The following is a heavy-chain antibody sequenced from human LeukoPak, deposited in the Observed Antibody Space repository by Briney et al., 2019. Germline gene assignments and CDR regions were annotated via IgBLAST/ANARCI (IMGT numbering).Heavy chain of an antibody. D-gene: IGHD3-10*01. CDR2: IYYSGST. Sequence: SETLSLTCTVSGGSISSSSYYWGWIRQPPGKGLEWIGSIYYSGSTYYNPSLKSRVTISVDTSKNQFSLKLSSVTAADTAVYYCARPRAVRGVFDYWGQGTLVTVSS. J-gene: IGHJ4*02. V-gene: IGHV4-39*07. CDR3: ARPRAVRGVFDY. CDR1: GGSISSSSYY.